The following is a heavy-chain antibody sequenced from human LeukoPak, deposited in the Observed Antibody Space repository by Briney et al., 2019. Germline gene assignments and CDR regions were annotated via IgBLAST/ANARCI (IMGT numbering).Heavy chain of an antibody. CDR3: ARGLNNYYGSGSYGDAFDI. D-gene: IGHD3-10*01. V-gene: IGHV1-2*02. CDR2: INPNSGGT. Sequence: ASVKVSCKASGYTFTGYYMHWVRQAPGQGLEWMGWINPNSGGTNYAQKFQGRVTMTRNTSISTAYMELSSLRSEDTAVYYWARGLNNYYGSGSYGDAFDIWGQGTMVTVSS. J-gene: IGHJ3*02. CDR1: GYTFTGYY.